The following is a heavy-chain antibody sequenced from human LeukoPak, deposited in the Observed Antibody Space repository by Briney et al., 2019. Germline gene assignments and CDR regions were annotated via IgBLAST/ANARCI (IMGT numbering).Heavy chain of an antibody. CDR1: GFTVSSNY. V-gene: IGHV3-53*01. CDR3: AKFRDTAMVTPGDY. J-gene: IGHJ4*02. D-gene: IGHD5-18*01. CDR2: IYRDGST. Sequence: PEGSLRLSCAASGFTVSSNYMTWVRQAPGKGLEWVSIIYRDGSTYYADSVKGRFTISRDNSKNTLYLQMNSLRAEDTAVYYCAKFRDTAMVTPGDYWGQGTLVTVSS.